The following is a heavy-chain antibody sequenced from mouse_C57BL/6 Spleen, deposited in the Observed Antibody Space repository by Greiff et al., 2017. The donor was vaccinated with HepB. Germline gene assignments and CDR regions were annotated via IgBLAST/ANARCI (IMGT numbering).Heavy chain of an antibody. CDR2: IDPSDSYT. CDR1: GYTFTSYW. Sequence: QVQLQQPGAELVRPGPSVKLSCKASGYTFTSYWMHWVKQRPGQGLEWIGVIDPSDSYTNYNQKFKGKATLTVDTSSSTAYMQLSSLTSEDSAVYYCARGAWYFDYWGQGTTLTVSS. J-gene: IGHJ2*01. CDR3: ARGAWYFDY. V-gene: IGHV1-59*01.